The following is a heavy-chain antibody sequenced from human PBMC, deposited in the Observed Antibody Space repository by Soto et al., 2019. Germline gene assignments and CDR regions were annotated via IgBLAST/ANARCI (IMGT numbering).Heavy chain of an antibody. CDR3: TGMTWFRGMDV. V-gene: IGHV6-1*01. J-gene: IGHJ6*02. Sequence: SQTLSLTCVISGDSVSSNSAGWNWIRQSPSRGLEWLGRTYYKSKWNNDYALSVKSRITINPDTSKNQFSLHLYSVTPEDTAVYYCTGMTWFRGMDVWGHGTPVTVSS. D-gene: IGHD2-21*02. CDR2: TYYKSKWNN. CDR1: GDSVSSNSAG.